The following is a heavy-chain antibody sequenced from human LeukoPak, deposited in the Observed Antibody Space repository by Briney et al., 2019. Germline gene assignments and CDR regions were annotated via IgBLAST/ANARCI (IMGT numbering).Heavy chain of an antibody. Sequence: PGGSLRLSCAASGFTFSSYSMNWVRQAPGKGLEWVSSISSSSSYIYYADSVKGRFTISRDNAKNSLYLQMNSLRAEDTAVYYCARSRVVVTAIGVNYFDYWGQGTLVTVSS. CDR1: GFTFSSYS. V-gene: IGHV3-21*01. J-gene: IGHJ4*02. CDR3: ARSRVVVTAIGVNYFDY. CDR2: ISSSSSYI. D-gene: IGHD2-21*02.